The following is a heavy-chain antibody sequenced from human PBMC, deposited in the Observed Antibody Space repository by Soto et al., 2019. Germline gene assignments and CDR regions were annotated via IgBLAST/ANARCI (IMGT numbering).Heavy chain of an antibody. CDR1: GFTFSSYG. D-gene: IGHD3-22*01. CDR2: ISYDGSNK. Sequence: QVQLVESGGGVVQPGRSLRLSCAASGFTFSSYGMHWVRQAPGKGLEWVAVISYDGSNKYYADSVKGRFTISRDNSTNTLYLQMNSLRAEDTAVYYCAKKDYYDCTPDYWGQGTLVTVAS. CDR3: AKKDYYDCTPDY. V-gene: IGHV3-30*18. J-gene: IGHJ4*02.